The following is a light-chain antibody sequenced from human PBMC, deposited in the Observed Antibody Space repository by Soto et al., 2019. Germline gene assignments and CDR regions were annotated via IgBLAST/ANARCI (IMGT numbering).Light chain of an antibody. V-gene: IGKV3-15*01. CDR3: QQYNNWPPFT. CDR2: DGS. CDR1: QSVSSN. Sequence: EIVMTQSPATLSVSPGERATLSCRASQSVSSNLAWYQQKPGQAPRLLIFDGSTRTTGIPARFSGSGSGTEFTLTISSLQSEDFAVYYCQQYNNWPPFTFGPGTKVDIK. J-gene: IGKJ3*01.